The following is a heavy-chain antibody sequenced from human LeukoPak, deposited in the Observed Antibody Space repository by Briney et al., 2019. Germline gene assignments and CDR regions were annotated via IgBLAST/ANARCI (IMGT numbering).Heavy chain of an antibody. CDR3: ARDKTEQWLVLEAFDI. D-gene: IGHD6-19*01. V-gene: IGHV3-21*01. CDR2: ISATSSYI. J-gene: IGHJ3*02. Sequence: GGSLRLSRAATGLTFMSYSMNWVRQTPGKGLEWVSSISATSSYIYYADSARGRFTISRDNAKNSLYLQMNSLRAEVTAVYYSARDKTEQWLVLEAFDIWGQGTVVTVSS. CDR1: GLTFMSYS.